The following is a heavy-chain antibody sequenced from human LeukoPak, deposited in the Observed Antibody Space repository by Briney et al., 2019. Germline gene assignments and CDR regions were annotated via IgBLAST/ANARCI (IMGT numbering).Heavy chain of an antibody. CDR2: ISYDGSNK. Sequence: GGSLRLSCAASGFTFSSYGMHWVRQAPGKGLEWVAVISYDGSNKYYADSVKGRFTISRDNSKNTLYLQMNSLRAEDTAVYYCAKDDGCGDIWGQGTMVTVSS. J-gene: IGHJ3*02. CDR1: GFTFSSYG. D-gene: IGHD6-19*01. V-gene: IGHV3-30*18. CDR3: AKDDGCGDI.